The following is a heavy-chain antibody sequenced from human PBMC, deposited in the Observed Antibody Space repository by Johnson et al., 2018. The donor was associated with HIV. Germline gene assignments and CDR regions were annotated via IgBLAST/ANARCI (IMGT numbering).Heavy chain of an antibody. CDR3: ARSVGYYDSSGYYYVDAFDI. CDR2: IGYDGSNK. V-gene: IGHV3-33*01. D-gene: IGHD3-22*01. J-gene: IGHJ3*02. Sequence: VIGYDGSNKYYADSVKGRFTISRDNSKNTLYLQMNSLRAEDTALYYCARSVGYYDSSGYYYVDAFDIWGQGTMVTVSS.